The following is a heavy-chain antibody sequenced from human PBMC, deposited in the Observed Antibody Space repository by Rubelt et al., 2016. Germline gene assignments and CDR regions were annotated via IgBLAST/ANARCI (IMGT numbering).Heavy chain of an antibody. CDR2: IYTCYLDT. J-gene: IGHJ5*02. CDR3: ARVTTVTNDNWFDP. V-gene: IGHV5-51*01. D-gene: IGHD4-17*01. CDR1: GYSFTSYW. Sequence: EVQLVQSGAEVKKPGESLRISCKGSGYSFTSYWISWVRQMPGNGLEWMGIIYTCYLDTRYSPSFQGQVTISADKSISTAYLQWSSLKASDTAMYYWARVTTVTNDNWFDPWGQGTLVTVSS.